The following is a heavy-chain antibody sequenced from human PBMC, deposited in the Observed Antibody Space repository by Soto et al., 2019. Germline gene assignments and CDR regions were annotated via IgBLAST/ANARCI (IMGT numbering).Heavy chain of an antibody. CDR3: AHRRKGVPTQEY. V-gene: IGHV2-5*02. D-gene: IGHD2-8*01. J-gene: IGHJ4*02. CDR1: GFSLSTSGVG. CDR2: IYWDDDK. Sequence: QITLKESGPPLVKPTQTLTLTCTFSGFSLSTSGVGVGWIRQPPGKALEWLALIYWDDDKRYSPSLKSRLTITKDTSKNQVVLTMTNMDPVDTATYYCAHRRKGVPTQEYWGQGTLVTVSS.